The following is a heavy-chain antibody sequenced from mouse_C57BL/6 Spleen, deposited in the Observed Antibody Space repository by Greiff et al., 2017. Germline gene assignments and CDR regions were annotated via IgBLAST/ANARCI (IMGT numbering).Heavy chain of an antibody. D-gene: IGHD4-1*01. CDR2: IYPRSGNT. Sequence: QVHVKQSGAELARPGASVKLSCKASGYTFTSYGISWVKQRTGQGLEWIGEIYPRSGNTYYNEKFKGKATLTADKSSSTAYMELRSLTSEDSAVYFCARCGNWDVLWYFDVWGTGTTVTVSS. J-gene: IGHJ1*03. V-gene: IGHV1-81*01. CDR3: ARCGNWDVLWYFDV. CDR1: GYTFTSYG.